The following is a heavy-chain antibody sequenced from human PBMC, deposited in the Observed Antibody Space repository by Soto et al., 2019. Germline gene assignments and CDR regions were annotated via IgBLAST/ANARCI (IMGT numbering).Heavy chain of an antibody. CDR2: ISYDGSNK. D-gene: IGHD5-12*01. CDR3: AKDTEWLSRRGGSDDYDP. CDR1: GFTFSSYG. V-gene: IGHV3-30*18. J-gene: IGHJ5*02. Sequence: GGSLRLSCAASGFTFSSYGMHWVRQAPGKGLEWVAVISYDGSNKYYADSVKGRFTISRDNSKNTLYLQMNSLRAEDTAVYYCAKDTEWLSRRGGSDDYDPWGQGTLVTVSS.